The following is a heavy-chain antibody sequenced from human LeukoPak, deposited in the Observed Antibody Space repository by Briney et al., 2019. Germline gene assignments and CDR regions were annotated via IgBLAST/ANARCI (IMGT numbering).Heavy chain of an antibody. D-gene: IGHD4-17*01. CDR2: IYYSGST. CDR1: GASISHYS. Sequence: SETLSLTCAVSGASISHYSWRWIRQPPGKGLEWIGYIYYSGSTNYNTNYKPSLKSRVTISVDTSKNQFSLKLTSVTAADTAVYYCARVSGDYVGKFDYWGQGTLVTVSS. CDR3: ARVSGDYVGKFDY. V-gene: IGHV4-59*01. J-gene: IGHJ4*02.